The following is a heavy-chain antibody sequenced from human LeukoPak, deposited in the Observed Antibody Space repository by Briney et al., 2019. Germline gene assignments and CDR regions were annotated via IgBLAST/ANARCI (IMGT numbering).Heavy chain of an antibody. CDR1: GFIFSNYA. J-gene: IGHJ5*02. CDR3: ARDLIFSGWFDP. Sequence: GGSLRLSCAASGFIFSNYAMHWVRQAPGKGLEWVANIKQDGSEKYYVDSVKGRFTISRDNAKNSLYLQMNSLRAEDTAVYYCARDLIFSGWFDPWGQGTLVTVSS. CDR2: IKQDGSEK. D-gene: IGHD3/OR15-3a*01. V-gene: IGHV3-7*01.